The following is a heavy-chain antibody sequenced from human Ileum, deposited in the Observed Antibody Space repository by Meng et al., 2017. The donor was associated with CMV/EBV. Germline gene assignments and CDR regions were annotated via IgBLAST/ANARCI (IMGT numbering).Heavy chain of an antibody. CDR3: GWSASASRYGSSFDF. CDR2: NNPDNGGT. CDR1: VNTFTVYY. Sequence: QAYSVLYRAALTRPGAQVKVSCKSAVNTFTVYYIHWVRQAPGQGLDWMGWNNPDNGGTNFAQTFQGRITMTRDTSTSKVSMEMRGLTFEDTAVYYCGWSASASRYGSSFDFWGQGTLVTVSS. J-gene: IGHJ4*02. V-gene: IGHV1-2*02. D-gene: IGHD6-13*01.